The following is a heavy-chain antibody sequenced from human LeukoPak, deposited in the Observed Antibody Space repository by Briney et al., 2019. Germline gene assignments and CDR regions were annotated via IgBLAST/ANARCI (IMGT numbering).Heavy chain of an antibody. D-gene: IGHD1-7*01. J-gene: IGHJ5*02. CDR1: GGTFSSYA. CDR3: ARGGELPYSWFDP. CDR2: IIPIFGTA. Sequence: GASVKVSCKASGGTFSSYAISWVRQAPGQGLEWMGGIIPIFGTANYAQKFQGRVTIAADESTSTAYMELSSLRSEDTAVYYCARGGELPYSWFDPWGQGTLVTVSS. V-gene: IGHV1-69*13.